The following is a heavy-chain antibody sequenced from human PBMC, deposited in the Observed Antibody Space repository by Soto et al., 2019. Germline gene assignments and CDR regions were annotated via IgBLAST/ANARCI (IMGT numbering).Heavy chain of an antibody. CDR1: GFIVSDSY. J-gene: IGHJ4*02. D-gene: IGHD2-21*02. Sequence: GSLRLSCAASGFIVSDSYMSWVRQAPGKGLEWVSVLYSGGSAFYADSVEGRFTISRDNSKNTLFLQMNSLRAEDTAVYYCAKEASCGGDCFVDYWGQGTLVTVSS. V-gene: IGHV3-53*01. CDR2: LYSGGSA. CDR3: AKEASCGGDCFVDY.